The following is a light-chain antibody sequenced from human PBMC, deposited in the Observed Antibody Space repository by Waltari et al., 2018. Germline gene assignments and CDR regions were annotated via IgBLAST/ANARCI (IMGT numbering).Light chain of an antibody. Sequence: DILMTQSPSSLSASVGAIVTIPCRTSHRISNCLNWYQQKPGKAPNLLIYAASSLETGVPSRFSGSGSGTDFTLTISSLQPDDFGTYYCQQSYNTPPVTFGPGTKVDIK. J-gene: IGKJ1*01. CDR3: QQSYNTPPVT. CDR2: AAS. CDR1: HRISNC. V-gene: IGKV1-39*01.